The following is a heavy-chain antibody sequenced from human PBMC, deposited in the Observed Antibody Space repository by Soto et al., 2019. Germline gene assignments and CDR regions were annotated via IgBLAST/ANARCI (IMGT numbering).Heavy chain of an antibody. J-gene: IGHJ4*02. V-gene: IGHV3-33*01. CDR3: ARPYCTNGVCYYYFDY. CDR1: GFTFSSYA. Sequence: QVQLVESGGGVVQPGRSLRLSCAASGFTFSSYAMHWVRQAPGKGLEWVAVIYYDGSNKYYIDSVKGRFTISRDNSKNTLYLQMNSLIAEDTAVYYCARPYCTNGVCYYYFDYWGQGTLVTVSS. CDR2: IYYDGSNK. D-gene: IGHD2-8*01.